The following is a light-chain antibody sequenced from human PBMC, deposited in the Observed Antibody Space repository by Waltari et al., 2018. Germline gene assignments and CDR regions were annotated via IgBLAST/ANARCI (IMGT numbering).Light chain of an antibody. Sequence: QSALTQPASVSGSPGQSITISCPGTSRDIGGHNYVSWYQQHPRKAPKLVIFEVTTRPSGVSNRCSGSKSGNTASLTISGLQAEDEADYYCTSYTTSVTWVFGGGTKVTVL. CDR1: SRDIGGHNY. J-gene: IGLJ3*02. CDR2: EVT. CDR3: TSYTTSVTWV. V-gene: IGLV2-14*01.